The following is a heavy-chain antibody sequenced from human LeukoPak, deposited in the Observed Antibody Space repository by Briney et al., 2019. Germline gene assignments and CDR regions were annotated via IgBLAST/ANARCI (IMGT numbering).Heavy chain of an antibody. D-gene: IGHD3-10*01. CDR2: IYAGDSDT. CDR3: ARLGYGAGAFDI. J-gene: IGHJ3*02. Sequence: GESLKISCRGSGYSFTSFWIGWVRQMPGKGLEWMGIIYAGDSDTGYSPSFQGQVTISADKSISTAYLQWSSLKASDTAIYYCARLGYGAGAFDIWGQGTMVTVSS. V-gene: IGHV5-51*01. CDR1: GYSFTSFW.